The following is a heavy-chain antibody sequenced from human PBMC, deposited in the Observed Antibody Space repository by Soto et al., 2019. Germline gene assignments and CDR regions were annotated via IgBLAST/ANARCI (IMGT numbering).Heavy chain of an antibody. J-gene: IGHJ4*02. CDR2: IYSGGST. CDR3: VGRYFDWPGFDY. CDR1: GFTVSSNY. Sequence: EVQLVESGGGLVQPGGSLRLSCAASGFTVSSNYMSWVRQAPGKGLEWVSVIYSGGSTYYADSVKGRFTISRDNTKNTLYLQMNSLRAEDTAVYYGVGRYFDWPGFDYWGQGTLVTVSS. D-gene: IGHD3-9*01. V-gene: IGHV3-66*01.